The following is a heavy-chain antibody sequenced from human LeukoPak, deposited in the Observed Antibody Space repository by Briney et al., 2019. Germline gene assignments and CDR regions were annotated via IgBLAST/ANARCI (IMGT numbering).Heavy chain of an antibody. CDR1: GFTFSSYS. Sequence: GGSLRLSCAASGFTFSSYSMNWVRQAPGKGLEWVSSIGSSSSYIYYADSVKGRFTISRDNAKNSLYLQMNSLRAEDTAVYYCARLKLKSDGDYEGYPIDDYWGQGTLVTVSS. D-gene: IGHD4-17*01. CDR3: ARLKLKSDGDYEGYPIDDY. CDR2: IGSSSSYI. V-gene: IGHV3-21*01. J-gene: IGHJ4*02.